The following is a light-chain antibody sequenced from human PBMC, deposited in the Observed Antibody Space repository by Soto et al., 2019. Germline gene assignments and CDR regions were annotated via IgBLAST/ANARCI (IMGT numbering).Light chain of an antibody. CDR2: DVS. Sequence: QSALTQPPSVSGSPGQSVTISCTGTSSDVGSYNCVCWYQQHPGKAPKLMIYDVSNRPSGVPDRFSGSKSGNTASLTISGLQAEDEADYYCSSYASSTTDVFGAGTKLTVL. CDR1: SSDVGSYNC. J-gene: IGLJ1*01. V-gene: IGLV2-18*02. CDR3: SSYASSTTDV.